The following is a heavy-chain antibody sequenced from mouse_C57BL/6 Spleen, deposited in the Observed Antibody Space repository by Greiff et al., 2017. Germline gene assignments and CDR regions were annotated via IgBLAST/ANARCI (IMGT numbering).Heavy chain of an antibody. CDR3: ARRNYSNYVNFYY. CDR2: IYTGDGDT. V-gene: IGHV1-80*01. J-gene: IGHJ2*01. CDR1: GYAFSSYW. D-gene: IGHD2-5*01. Sequence: VQLQQSGAELVKPGASVKISCKASGYAFSSYWMNWVKQRPGKGLEWIGQIYTGDGDTNYNGKFKGKATLTADKSSSTAYMQLSILTSEDSSVYFCARRNYSNYVNFYYWGQGTTLTVSS.